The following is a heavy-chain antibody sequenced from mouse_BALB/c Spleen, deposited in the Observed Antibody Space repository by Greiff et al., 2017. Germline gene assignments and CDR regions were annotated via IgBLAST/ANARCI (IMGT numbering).Heavy chain of an antibody. Sequence: EVKLEESGGDLVKPGGSLKLSCAASGFTFSSYGMSWVRQTPDKRLEWVATISSGGSYTYYPDSVKGRFTISRDNAKNTLYLQMSSLKSEDTAMYYCARHEERRRAMDYWGQGTSVTVSS. CDR1: GFTFSSYG. CDR3: ARHEERRRAMDY. J-gene: IGHJ4*01. CDR2: ISSGGSYT. V-gene: IGHV5-6*02. D-gene: IGHD2-14*01.